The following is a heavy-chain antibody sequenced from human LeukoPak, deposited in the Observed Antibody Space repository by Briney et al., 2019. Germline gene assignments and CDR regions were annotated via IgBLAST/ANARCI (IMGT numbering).Heavy chain of an antibody. Sequence: ASVKVSCKASGYTFTSLDINWVRQAPGQGLEWMGWMNPNSGYTGFAQQFQGRVTFTRSTSISTAYMELSSLRSEDTAVYYCARDGAPDAHCSSTSCAIRWGQGTLVTVSS. CDR1: GYTFTSLD. J-gene: IGHJ4*02. CDR2: MNPNSGYT. V-gene: IGHV1-8*03. D-gene: IGHD2-2*01. CDR3: ARDGAPDAHCSSTSCAIR.